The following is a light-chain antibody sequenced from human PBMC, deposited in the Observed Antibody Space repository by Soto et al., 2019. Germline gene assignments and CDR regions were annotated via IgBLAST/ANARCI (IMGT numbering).Light chain of an antibody. CDR2: EVT. Sequence: VLTHPGSVSRSPRQSITIYFTGSSRDVGGYNFVSWYQHHPGKAPKLILYEVTTRPSGVSSRFSGSKSGNTASLTISGLQADDEANYYCSSYTSSNTPYVFGTGTKVTVL. CDR3: SSYTSSNTPYV. V-gene: IGLV2-14*01. J-gene: IGLJ1*01. CDR1: SRDVGGYNF.